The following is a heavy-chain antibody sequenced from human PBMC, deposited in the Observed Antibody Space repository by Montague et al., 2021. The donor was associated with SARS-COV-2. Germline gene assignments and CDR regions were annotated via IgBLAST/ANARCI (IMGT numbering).Heavy chain of an antibody. V-gene: IGHV3-20*04. CDR2: INWNGGST. D-gene: IGHD3-9*01. J-gene: IGHJ6*02. Sequence: SLSLSCSASGFNFDEYGMSWVRQAPGKGLEWVSGINWNGGSTGYADSVKGRFTISRDNAKNSLYLQMNSLRAEDTALYYCARGNYDILTRYYSRDYYYGMDVWGQGTTVTVSS. CDR1: GFNFDEYG. CDR3: ARGNYDILTRYYSRDYYYGMDV.